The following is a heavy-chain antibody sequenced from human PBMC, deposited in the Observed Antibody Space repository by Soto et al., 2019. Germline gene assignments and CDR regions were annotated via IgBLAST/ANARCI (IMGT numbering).Heavy chain of an antibody. Sequence: GASVKVSCTASGYTFTGYYMDWVRQAPGQGLEWMGWINPNSGGTNYAQKFQGWVTMTRDTSISTAYMELSRLRSDDTAVYYCARDSNYGYYGMDVWGQGTTVTVSS. CDR2: INPNSGGT. J-gene: IGHJ6*02. V-gene: IGHV1-2*04. CDR3: ARDSNYGYYGMDV. D-gene: IGHD4-17*01. CDR1: GYTFTGYY.